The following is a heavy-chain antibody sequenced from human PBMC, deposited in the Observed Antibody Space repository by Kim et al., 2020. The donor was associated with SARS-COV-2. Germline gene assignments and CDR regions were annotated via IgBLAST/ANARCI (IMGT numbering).Heavy chain of an antibody. J-gene: IGHJ3*01. CDR2: VSAYNGDT. V-gene: IGHV1-18*01. CDR3: VRDRGTIPGVVTALIPYFAV. CDR1: GYSFSNYG. D-gene: IGHD3-3*01. Sequence: ASVKVSCKASGYSFSNYGISWVRQAPGQGLEWMGWVSAYNGDTRSAKTSYDRVSMTTDTSTSTAYMEVRRLGYGDTAIYYCVRDRGTIPGVVTALIPYFAVWGQGTLVTVSS.